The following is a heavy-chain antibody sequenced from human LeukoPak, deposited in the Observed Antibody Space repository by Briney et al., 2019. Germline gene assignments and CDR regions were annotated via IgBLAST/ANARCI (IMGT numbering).Heavy chain of an antibody. CDR2: IYTSGST. CDR1: GGSISNYY. Sequence: PSGTLSLTCTVSGGSISNYYWSWIRQPAGKGLEWIGRIYTSGSTNYNPSLKSRVTMSVDTSKNQFSLQLNSVTAADTAVYYCASLRCSSTRCEGSYNWFDPWGQGTLVTVSS. D-gene: IGHD2-2*01. J-gene: IGHJ5*02. CDR3: ASLRCSSTRCEGSYNWFDP. V-gene: IGHV4-4*07.